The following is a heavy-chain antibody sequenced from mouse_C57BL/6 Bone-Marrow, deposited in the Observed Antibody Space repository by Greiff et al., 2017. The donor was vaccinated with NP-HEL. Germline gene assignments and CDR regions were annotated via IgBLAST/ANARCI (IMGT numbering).Heavy chain of an antibody. CDR3: TTEVTKVEDY. Sequence: EVQLQQSGAELVRPGASVKLSCTASGFNIKDYYMHWVKQRPEQGLEWIGRIDPEDGDTEYAPKFQGKATMLADTSSTTAYLQLSSMTSEDTAVYYCTTEVTKVEDYWGQGTTLTVSS. CDR2: IDPEDGDT. J-gene: IGHJ2*01. V-gene: IGHV14-1*01. D-gene: IGHD1-1*01. CDR1: GFNIKDYY.